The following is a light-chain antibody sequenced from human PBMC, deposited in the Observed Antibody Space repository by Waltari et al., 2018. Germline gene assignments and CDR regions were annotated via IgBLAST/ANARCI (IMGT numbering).Light chain of an antibody. CDR2: EVS. CDR1: SSDTGSYTS. CDR3: HSCAGGTTYV. V-gene: IGLV2-23*02. J-gene: IGLJ1*01. Sequence: QSALTQPASVSGSPGQSITIPCTGTSSDTGSYTSSSWYQHRPGKAPKLIIYEVSERPSGVSHRFSASKSDNTASLTISGLQDEDEADYYCHSCAGGTTYVFGTGTKVTVL.